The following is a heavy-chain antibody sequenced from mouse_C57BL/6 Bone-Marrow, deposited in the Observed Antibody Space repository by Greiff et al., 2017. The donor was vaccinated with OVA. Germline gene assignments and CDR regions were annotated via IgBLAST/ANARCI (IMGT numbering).Heavy chain of an antibody. CDR2: INPNNGGT. CDR1: GYTFTDYY. D-gene: IGHD3-3*01. Sequence: VQLQQSGPELVKPGASVKISCKASGYTFTDYYMNWVKQSHGKSLEWIGDINPNNGGTSYNQKFKGKATLTVDKSSSTAYMELRSLTSEDSAVYYCARWGRRDYWGQGTTLTVSS. J-gene: IGHJ2*01. V-gene: IGHV1-26*01. CDR3: ARWGRRDY.